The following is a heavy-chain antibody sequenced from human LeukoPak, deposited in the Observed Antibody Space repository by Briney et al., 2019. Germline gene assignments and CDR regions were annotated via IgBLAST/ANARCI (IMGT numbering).Heavy chain of an antibody. V-gene: IGHV4-39*07. CDR3: ARSGPPAGRPDAFDI. D-gene: IGHD2-2*01. Sequence: SETLSLTCTVSGGSISASSYHWGWFRQPPGKALECIGTIYYSGKTYYNPSLNSRVTISIHTSKNEFSLKLSSVTAADRTVYYCARSGPPAGRPDAFDIWGQGTMATVSS. CDR1: GGSISASSYH. J-gene: IGHJ3*02. CDR2: IYYSGKT.